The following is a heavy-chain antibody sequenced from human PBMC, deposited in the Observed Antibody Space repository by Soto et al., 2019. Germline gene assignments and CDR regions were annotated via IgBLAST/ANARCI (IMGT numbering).Heavy chain of an antibody. Sequence: PXETLSLPCSVSGFSISSGGYSWSWIRQPPGKGLEWIGYIYHSGSTYYNPSLKSRVTISVDRSKNQFSLKLSSVTAADTAVYYCASAINGYYFDYWGQGALVTVSS. J-gene: IGHJ4*02. CDR1: GFSISSGGYS. CDR2: IYHSGST. D-gene: IGHD2-8*01. CDR3: ASAINGYYFDY. V-gene: IGHV4-30-2*01.